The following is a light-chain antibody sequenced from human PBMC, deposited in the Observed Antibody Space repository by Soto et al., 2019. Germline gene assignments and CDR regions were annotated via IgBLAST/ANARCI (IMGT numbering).Light chain of an antibody. CDR1: SSDVGNYNF. CDR3: VSSTTSASYV. V-gene: IGLV2-14*01. CDR2: DIN. Sequence: QSALTQPASVSGSPGQSITISCTGTSSDVGNYNFVSWYRQHPGKAPKLMIYDINNRPSGVSNRFSGSKSGNTASLTISGLQAEDEADYYCVSSTTSASYVFGTGTKLTVL. J-gene: IGLJ1*01.